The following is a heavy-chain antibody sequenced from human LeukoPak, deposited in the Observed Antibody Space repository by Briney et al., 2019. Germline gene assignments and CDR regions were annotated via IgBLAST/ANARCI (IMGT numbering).Heavy chain of an antibody. J-gene: IGHJ4*02. D-gene: IGHD2-15*01. CDR2: IYYSGST. V-gene: IGHV4-39*07. CDR1: GGSISSSSYY. CDR3: ASGYCSGGSCSLDY. Sequence: SETLSLTCTVSGGSISSSSYYWGWIRQPPGKGLEWIGSIYYSGSTNYNPSLKSRVTISVDTSKNQFSLKLSSVTAADTAVYYCASGYCSGGSCSLDYWGQGTLVTVSS.